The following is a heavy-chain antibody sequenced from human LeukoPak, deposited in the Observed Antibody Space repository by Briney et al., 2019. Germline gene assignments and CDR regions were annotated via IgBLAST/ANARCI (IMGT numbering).Heavy chain of an antibody. CDR1: GFTVSSNY. D-gene: IGHD3-16*02. Sequence: GGSLRLSCAASGFTVSSNYMSWVRQAPGKGLEWVSVIYSGGGTYYADSVKGRFTISRDNSKNTLYVQMNSLRAEDTAVYYCAKSLVLRKSRGYWGQGTLVTVSS. CDR2: IYSGGGT. V-gene: IGHV3-53*01. J-gene: IGHJ4*02. CDR3: AKSLVLRKSRGY.